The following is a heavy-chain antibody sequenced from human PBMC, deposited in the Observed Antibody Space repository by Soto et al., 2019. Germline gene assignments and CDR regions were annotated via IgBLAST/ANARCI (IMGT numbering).Heavy chain of an antibody. Sequence: SNNLFLNCSVSHRSLSRSIYYWGWIRQPPGKGLEWIGSIYYSGSTYYNPSLKSRVTISVDTSKNQFSLKLSSVTDADTAMYYCARGETQQHRDYWGQG. J-gene: IGHJ4*02. CDR1: HRSLSRSIYY. CDR2: IYYSGST. D-gene: IGHD6-13*01. CDR3: ARGETQQHRDY. V-gene: IGHV4-39*07.